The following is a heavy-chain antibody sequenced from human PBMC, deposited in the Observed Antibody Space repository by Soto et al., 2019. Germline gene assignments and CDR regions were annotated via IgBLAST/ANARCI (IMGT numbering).Heavy chain of an antibody. J-gene: IGHJ1*01. CDR1: GFTFSNAW. CDR3: TTEVVVVITQGGRYFQH. V-gene: IGHV3-15*07. Sequence: EVQLVESGGGLVKPGGSLRLSCAASGFTFSNAWMNWVRQAPGKGLEWVGRIKSKTDGGTTDYAAPVKGRFTISRDDSNNTLYLQMNSLKTEDTAVYYCTTEVVVVITQGGRYFQHWGQGTLVTVSS. D-gene: IGHD3-22*01. CDR2: IKSKTDGGTT.